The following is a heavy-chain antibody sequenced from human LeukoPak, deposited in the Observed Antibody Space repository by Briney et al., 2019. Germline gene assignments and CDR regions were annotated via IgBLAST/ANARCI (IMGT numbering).Heavy chain of an antibody. J-gene: IGHJ4*02. V-gene: IGHV3-7*01. CDR2: IKQDGSQI. D-gene: IGHD6-6*01. Sequence: PGGSLRLSCAASGFTFTNYWMTWVRQTPGKGLEWVANIKQDGSQIFYADSVKGRFTISRDSAKSSVYLQMNNVRAEDTAVYHCARIGYSSSSFDFWGQGTLVTVSS. CDR3: ARIGYSSSSFDF. CDR1: GFTFTNYW.